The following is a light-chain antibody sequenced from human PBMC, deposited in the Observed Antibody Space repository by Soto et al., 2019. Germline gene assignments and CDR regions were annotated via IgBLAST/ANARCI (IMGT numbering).Light chain of an antibody. J-gene: IGKJ1*01. Sequence: EIVLTQSPVTLSLSPGERATLSCRASQSVSGYVAWYQQKPGQAPRLLIYDASSRANGIPARFTGSGSGTDFSLTISSPEPEDFAVYYCQQRGTWPTFGQGTRVEI. CDR3: QQRGTWPT. V-gene: IGKV3-11*01. CDR2: DAS. CDR1: QSVSGY.